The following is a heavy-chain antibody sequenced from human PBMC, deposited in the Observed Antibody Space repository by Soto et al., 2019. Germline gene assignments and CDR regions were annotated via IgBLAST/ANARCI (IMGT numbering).Heavy chain of an antibody. CDR2: IKLDGSEK. J-gene: IGHJ5*02. V-gene: IGHV3-7*03. CDR1: GFTLSSFW. Sequence: PGGSLRLSCAASGFTLSSFWMSWVRQAPGKGLEWVANIKLDGSEKYYVDSVKGRFTISRDNAKNSLYLQMNSLRAEDTALYYCARGLRFFAPWGQGTLVTVSS. D-gene: IGHD3-10*01. CDR3: ARGLRFFAP.